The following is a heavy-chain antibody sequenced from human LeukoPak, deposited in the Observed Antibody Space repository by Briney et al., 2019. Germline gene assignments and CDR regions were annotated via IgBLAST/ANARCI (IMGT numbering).Heavy chain of an antibody. V-gene: IGHV4-4*07. Sequence: SETLSLTCTVSGGSINFYYWSWVRQPAGKGLEWIGRIYSTGSTNYSPSLKSRVTMSVDKSKNQFSLNLSSVTAADTAVYYCARGIADPYSFDSWGQGTLVTVSS. J-gene: IGHJ4*02. CDR3: ARGIADPYSFDS. CDR1: GGSINFYY. CDR2: IYSTGST. D-gene: IGHD6-13*01.